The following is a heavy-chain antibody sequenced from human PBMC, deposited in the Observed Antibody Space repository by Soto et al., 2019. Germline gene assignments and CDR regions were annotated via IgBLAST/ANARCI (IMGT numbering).Heavy chain of an antibody. D-gene: IGHD3-3*01. CDR1: GYPVTAYY. J-gene: IGHJ3*02. Sequence: QLHLVQSGAVVKKPGASVTVSCSASGYPVTAYYMHWVRQAPGRGLEWMGGINPATGAAKYTQTFQGRGTMTRDTSTSTVFMELGGLKSEDTAVFYCARGGGVGVAGSAAFDMWGQGTLVTVSS. V-gene: IGHV1-2*02. CDR2: INPATGAA. CDR3: ARGGGVGVAGSAAFDM.